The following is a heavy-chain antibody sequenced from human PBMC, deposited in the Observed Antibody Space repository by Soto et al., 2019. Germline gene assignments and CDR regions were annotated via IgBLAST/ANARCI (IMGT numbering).Heavy chain of an antibody. V-gene: IGHV1-8*01. D-gene: IGHD2-15*01. CDR1: GYTFTSYD. Sequence: GASVKVSCKASGYTFTSYDINWVRQATGQGLEWMGWMNPNSGNTGYAQKFQGRVTMTRNTSISTAYMELSSLRSEDTAVYYCARGLAQYCSGGSCYSAVWLNWFDPWGQGTLVTVSS. CDR3: ARGLAQYCSGGSCYSAVWLNWFDP. CDR2: MNPNSGNT. J-gene: IGHJ5*02.